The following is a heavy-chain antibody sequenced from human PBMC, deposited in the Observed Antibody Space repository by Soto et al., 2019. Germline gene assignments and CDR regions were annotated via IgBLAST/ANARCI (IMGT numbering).Heavy chain of an antibody. V-gene: IGHV3-21*06. CDR1: GFTFTRYN. J-gene: IGHJ4*02. Sequence: GGSLRLSCAASGFTFTRYNMNWVRQAPGKGLEWVSSISSTTNYIYYGDSMKGRFTISRDNAKNSLYLEMNSLRAEDTAVYYCARESEDLTSNFDYWGQGTLVTVSS. CDR2: ISSTTNYI. CDR3: ARESEDLTSNFDY.